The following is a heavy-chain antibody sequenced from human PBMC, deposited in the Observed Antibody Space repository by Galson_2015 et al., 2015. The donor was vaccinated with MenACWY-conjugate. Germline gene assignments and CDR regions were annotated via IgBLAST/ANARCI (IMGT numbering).Heavy chain of an antibody. V-gene: IGHV3-74*01. CDR2: IKADGSVS. CDR1: GFTFNNYW. CDR3: ARDNNWSFDS. J-gene: IGHJ4*02. Sequence: SLRLSCAASGFTFNNYWMHWVRQPPGKGLEWISYIKADGSVSNYADSVKGRFTISTDNAKNMVYLQMDGLGDEDTAVCFCARDNNWSFDSWGQGTLVTVSS. D-gene: IGHD1-1*01.